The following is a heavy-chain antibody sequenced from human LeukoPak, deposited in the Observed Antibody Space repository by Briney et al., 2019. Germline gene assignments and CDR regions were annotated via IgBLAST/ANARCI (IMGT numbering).Heavy chain of an antibody. D-gene: IGHD3-10*01. J-gene: IGHJ5*02. Sequence: NPSETPSLTCAVYGGSLSNYYWSWVRQPPGKGLEWIGEINHSGSTKYNPSLKSRVTISVDMSKNQFSLELSSVTAADMAVYYCARGPASGSTFAWVDPWGQGTLVTVSS. V-gene: IGHV4-34*01. CDR3: ARGPASGSTFAWVDP. CDR1: GGSLSNYY. CDR2: INHSGST.